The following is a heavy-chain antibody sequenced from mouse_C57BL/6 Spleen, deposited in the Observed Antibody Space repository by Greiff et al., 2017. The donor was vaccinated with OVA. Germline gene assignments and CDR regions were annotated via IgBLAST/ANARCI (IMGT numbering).Heavy chain of an antibody. D-gene: IGHD2-4*01. J-gene: IGHJ1*03. Sequence: QVQLKESGAELARPGASVKMSCKASGYTFTSYTMHWVKQRPGQGLEWIGYINPSSGYTKYNQKFKDKATLTADKSSSTAYMQLSSLTSEDSAVYYCARGDYEWYFDVWGTGTTVTVSS. CDR3: ARGDYEWYFDV. V-gene: IGHV1-4*01. CDR1: GYTFTSYT. CDR2: INPSSGYT.